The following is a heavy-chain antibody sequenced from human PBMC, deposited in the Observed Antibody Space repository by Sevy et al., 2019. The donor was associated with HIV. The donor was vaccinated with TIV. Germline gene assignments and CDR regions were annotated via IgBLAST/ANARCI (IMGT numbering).Heavy chain of an antibody. CDR3: VQEIGAKNHV. CDR2: ISSSFYI. V-gene: IGHV3-21*01. CDR1: GFTFSVYS. J-gene: IGHJ6*02. Sequence: GESLKISCAASGFTFSVYSMNWVRQAPGKGLEWVSSISSSFYINYADSVKGRFTISRDNAKNSLYLKMNSLRADDTAVYYCVQEIGAKNHVWGQGTTVTVSS. D-gene: IGHD3-22*01.